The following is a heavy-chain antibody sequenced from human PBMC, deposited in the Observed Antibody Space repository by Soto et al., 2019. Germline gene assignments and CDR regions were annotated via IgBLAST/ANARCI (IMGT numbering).Heavy chain of an antibody. CDR2: IVVGSGNT. Sequence: SVKVSCKASGFTFTNSAVQWVRQARGQRLEWIGWIVVGSGNTNYAQKFQERVTITRDMSTSTAYMELSSLRSEDTAVYYCARSGSYVTTEYWGQGTLVTVSS. CDR1: GFTFTNSA. D-gene: IGHD1-26*01. J-gene: IGHJ4*02. V-gene: IGHV1-58*01. CDR3: ARSGSYVTTEY.